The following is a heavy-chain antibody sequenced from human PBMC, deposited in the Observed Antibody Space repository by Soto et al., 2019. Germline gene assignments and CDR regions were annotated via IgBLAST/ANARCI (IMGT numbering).Heavy chain of an antibody. D-gene: IGHD6-19*01. Sequence: GGSLRLSCAASGFTFSSYWLSWVRQAPGKGLKCVATIKEDGSEKFYVDSVKGRFTVSRDNAKNSLYLQMNSLRVEDTAVYYCARYVAAFDYWGQGTPVTVSS. CDR2: IKEDGSEK. CDR1: GFTFSSYW. J-gene: IGHJ4*02. CDR3: ARYVAAFDY. V-gene: IGHV3-7*04.